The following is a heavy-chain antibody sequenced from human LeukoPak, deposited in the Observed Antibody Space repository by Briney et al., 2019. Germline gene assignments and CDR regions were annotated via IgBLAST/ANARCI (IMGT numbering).Heavy chain of an antibody. J-gene: IGHJ4*02. D-gene: IGHD4/OR15-4a*01. CDR3: ARDAGATAY. Sequence: SETLSLTCAVYGGSFSGYYWSWIRQPPGKGLEWIGEINHSGSTTYHPSLESRVTISLDTSKNQIFLKLTSVTSADTAVYYCARDAGATAYWGQGALVTVSS. CDR1: GGSFSGYY. CDR2: INHSGST. V-gene: IGHV4-34*01.